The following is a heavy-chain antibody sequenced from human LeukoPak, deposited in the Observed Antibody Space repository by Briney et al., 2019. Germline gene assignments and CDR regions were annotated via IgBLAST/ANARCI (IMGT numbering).Heavy chain of an antibody. J-gene: IGHJ5*02. Sequence: SETLSLTCAVYGGSFSGYYWSWIRQPPGKGLEWIGEINYRGSTNYDPSLKSRVTTSVDTSKNQFSLKLSSATAADTAVYYCARGMSRNYYCSGANRIDPWGQGTLVTVSS. CDR1: GGSFSGYY. V-gene: IGHV4-34*01. D-gene: IGHD3-10*01. CDR3: ARGMSRNYYCSGANRIDP. CDR2: INYRGST.